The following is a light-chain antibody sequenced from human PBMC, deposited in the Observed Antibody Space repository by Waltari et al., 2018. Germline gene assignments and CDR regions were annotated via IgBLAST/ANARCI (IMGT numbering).Light chain of an antibody. CDR3: SSYTSSSTYVV. CDR1: SSDVGGYNY. V-gene: IGLV2-14*03. Sequence: QSALTQPASVSGSPGQSITISCTGTSSDVGGYNYVSWYQQHPVKAPKLMIYDVSNRPSVVSNRFSGSKSGNTASLTISGLQAEDEADYYCSSYTSSSTYVVFGGGTKLTVL. CDR2: DVS. J-gene: IGLJ2*01.